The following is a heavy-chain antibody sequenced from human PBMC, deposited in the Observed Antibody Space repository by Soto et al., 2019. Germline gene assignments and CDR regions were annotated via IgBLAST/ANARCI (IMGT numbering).Heavy chain of an antibody. J-gene: IGHJ5*02. CDR3: ATALLADIVLMVYATGPDP. CDR2: FDPEDGET. Sequence: ASVKVSCKVSGYTLTELSMHWVRQAPGKGLEWMGGFDPEDGETIYAQKFQGRVTMTEDTSTDTAYMELSSLRSEDTAVYYCATALLADIVLMVYATGPDPWGQGTLVTVSS. D-gene: IGHD2-8*01. CDR1: GYTLTELS. V-gene: IGHV1-24*01.